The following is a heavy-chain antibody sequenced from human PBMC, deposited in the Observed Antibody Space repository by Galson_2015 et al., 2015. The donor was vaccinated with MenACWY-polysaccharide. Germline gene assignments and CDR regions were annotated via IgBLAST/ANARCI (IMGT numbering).Heavy chain of an antibody. Sequence: SVKVSCKASGYTLTSNDIIWVRQATGQGLEYMGWMNPDNGNTRNAQKFQGRVTMTSDISMNTAYMELSSLGSEDTAVYYCARGQSRPSRYYGLDVWGQGTTVTVSS. CDR2: MNPDNGNT. J-gene: IGHJ6*02. D-gene: IGHD2-2*01. V-gene: IGHV1-8*01. CDR1: GYTLTSND. CDR3: ARGQSRPSRYYGLDV.